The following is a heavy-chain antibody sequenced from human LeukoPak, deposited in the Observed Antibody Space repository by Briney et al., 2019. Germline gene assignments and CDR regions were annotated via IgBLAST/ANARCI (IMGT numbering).Heavy chain of an antibody. V-gene: IGHV3-23*01. D-gene: IGHD5-18*01. Sequence: PGGSLRLSCVASGFTFTSYAMNWVRQAPGKGLEWVSGISGSDASTYYADSVKGRFTISRDNSKNTLYLQMNSLRAEDTAVYYCANGRRLGYSYGLDYWGQGTLVTVSS. CDR3: ANGRRLGYSYGLDY. CDR1: GFTFTSYA. CDR2: ISGSDAST. J-gene: IGHJ4*02.